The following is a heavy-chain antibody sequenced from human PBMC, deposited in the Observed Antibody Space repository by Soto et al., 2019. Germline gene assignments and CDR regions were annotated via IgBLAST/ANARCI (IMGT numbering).Heavy chain of an antibody. CDR1: GYNFAGYW. Sequence: LGESLKISCKGSGYNFAGYWIAWVRQMPGKGLELMGIIYPSDSDTRYRPSFQGQVTISADKSISSAYLQWSSLRASDTAMYYCAKEYGSTWIDHWGQGTPVTVSS. CDR2: IYPSDSDT. D-gene: IGHD6-13*01. V-gene: IGHV5-51*01. J-gene: IGHJ4*02. CDR3: AKEYGSTWIDH.